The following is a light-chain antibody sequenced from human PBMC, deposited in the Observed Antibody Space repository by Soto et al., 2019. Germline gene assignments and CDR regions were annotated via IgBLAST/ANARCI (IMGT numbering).Light chain of an antibody. CDR1: SSNIGSNY. CDR3: AAWDRSLSILV. Sequence: QSVLTQPPSASGTPGRRATISCSGSSSNIGSNYVYWYQQLPGTAPKLLIYRNNQRPSGVPDRFSGSKSGTSATLGITGLQTGDEADYYCAAWDRSLSILVLGGGTQLTVL. J-gene: IGLJ2*01. V-gene: IGLV1-47*01. CDR2: RNN.